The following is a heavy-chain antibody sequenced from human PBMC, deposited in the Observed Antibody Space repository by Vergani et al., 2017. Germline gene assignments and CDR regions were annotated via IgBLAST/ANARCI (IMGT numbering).Heavy chain of an antibody. CDR3: ARDVGGSKPFYYYYYMDV. V-gene: IGHV4-59*01. CDR2: IYYSGST. J-gene: IGHJ6*03. Sequence: QVQLQESGPGLVKPSETLSLTCTVSGGSISSYYWRWIRQPPGKGLEWIGYIYYSGSTNYNPSLKSRVTISVDTSKNQFSLKLSSVTAADTAVYYCARDVGGSKPFYYYYYMDVWGKGTTVTVSS. CDR1: GGSISSYY. D-gene: IGHD1-26*01.